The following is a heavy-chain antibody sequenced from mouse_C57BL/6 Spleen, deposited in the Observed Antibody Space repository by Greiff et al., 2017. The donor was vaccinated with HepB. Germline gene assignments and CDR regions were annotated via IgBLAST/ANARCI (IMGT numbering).Heavy chain of an antibody. CDR3: AKYDYDDV. D-gene: IGHD2-4*01. V-gene: IGHV3-6*01. CDR2: ISYDGSN. Sequence: EVQLQESGPGLVKPSQSLSLTCSVTGYSITSGYYWNWIRQFPGNKLEWMGYISYDGSNNYNPSLKNRISITRDTSKNQFFLKLNSVTTEDTATYYCAKYDYDDVWGTGTTVTVSS. J-gene: IGHJ1*03. CDR1: GYSITSGYY.